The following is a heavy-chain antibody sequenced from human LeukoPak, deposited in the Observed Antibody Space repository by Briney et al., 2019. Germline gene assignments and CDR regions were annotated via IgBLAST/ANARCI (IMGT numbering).Heavy chain of an antibody. CDR2: IRSKAYGGTT. V-gene: IGHV3-49*04. CDR3: TRAVVAVAGTNKYYYYYMDV. CDR1: GFTFGDYA. Sequence: GGSLRLSCTASGFTFGDYAMSWVRQAPGKGLEWVGFIRSKAYGGTTEYAASVKGRFTISRDDSKSIAYLQMNSLKTEDTAVYYCTRAVVAVAGTNKYYYYYMDVWGKGTTVTISS. D-gene: IGHD6-19*01. J-gene: IGHJ6*03.